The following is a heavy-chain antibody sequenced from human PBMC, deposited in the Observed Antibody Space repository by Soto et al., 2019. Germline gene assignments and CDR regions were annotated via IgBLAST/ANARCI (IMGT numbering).Heavy chain of an antibody. Sequence: SETLSLTCTVSGGSISSYYWSWIRQPPGKGLEWIGYIYYSGSTNYNPSLKSRVTISVDTSKNQFSLKLSSVTAADTAVYYCARAAVGYGTLDYWGHGTLVTVSS. CDR1: GGSISSYY. CDR2: IYYSGST. J-gene: IGHJ4*01. D-gene: IGHD5-12*01. V-gene: IGHV4-59*01. CDR3: ARAAVGYGTLDY.